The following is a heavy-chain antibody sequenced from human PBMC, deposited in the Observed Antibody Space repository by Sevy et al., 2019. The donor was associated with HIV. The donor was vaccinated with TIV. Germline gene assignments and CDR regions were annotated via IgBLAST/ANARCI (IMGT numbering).Heavy chain of an antibody. Sequence: SETLSLTCTVSGGSISSGDYYWSWIRQPPGKGLEWIGYIYYSGSTYYNPSLKSRVTISVDTSKNQFSLKLSSVTAADTAVYYCARDTSYSSRNPVGYWGQGTLVTVSS. CDR1: GGSISSGDYY. D-gene: IGHD6-13*01. CDR3: ARDTSYSSRNPVGY. CDR2: IYYSGST. V-gene: IGHV4-30-4*01. J-gene: IGHJ4*02.